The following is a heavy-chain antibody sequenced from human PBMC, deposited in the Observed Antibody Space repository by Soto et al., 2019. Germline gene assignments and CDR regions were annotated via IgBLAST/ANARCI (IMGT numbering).Heavy chain of an antibody. D-gene: IGHD3-3*01. V-gene: IGHV3-30-3*01. Sequence: LRLSCEGSGFPFSSYAIHWVRQTPGKGLEWVAVISYDGSITYYSDSVKGRFTISRDTPTNTVYLQLNGLRGDDTAVYYCARPPRDLWSGYSTYFDYWGQGTLVTVSS. J-gene: IGHJ4*02. CDR3: ARPPRDLWSGYSTYFDY. CDR1: GFPFSSYA. CDR2: ISYDGSIT.